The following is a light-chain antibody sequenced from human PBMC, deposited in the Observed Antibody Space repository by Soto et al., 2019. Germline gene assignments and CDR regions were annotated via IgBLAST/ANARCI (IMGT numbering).Light chain of an antibody. CDR1: QDIGAW. V-gene: IGKV1-5*03. J-gene: IGKJ1*01. CDR3: QQYYNSQHT. Sequence: DIQMTQSPSTLSASVGDRVTITCRASQDIGAWLAWYQKKPGKAPKLLIYKASILESGVPSRFSGRGSVTEFTLTISSMQPDDFATSHCQQYYNSQHTFGQGTKVEIK. CDR2: KAS.